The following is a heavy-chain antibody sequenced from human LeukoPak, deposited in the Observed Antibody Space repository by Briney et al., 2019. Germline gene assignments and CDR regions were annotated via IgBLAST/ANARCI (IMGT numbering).Heavy chain of an antibody. CDR3: ARETYGSGLDY. CDR2: INPSSGGT. CDR1: GYTFTGYY. V-gene: IGHV1-2*02. Sequence: ASVKVSCKASGYTFTGYYMHWVRQAPGQGLEWMGWINPSSGGTNYAQKFQGRVTMTRDTSISTAYMELSRLRSDDTAVYYCARETYGSGLDYWGQGTLVTVSS. D-gene: IGHD3-10*01. J-gene: IGHJ4*02.